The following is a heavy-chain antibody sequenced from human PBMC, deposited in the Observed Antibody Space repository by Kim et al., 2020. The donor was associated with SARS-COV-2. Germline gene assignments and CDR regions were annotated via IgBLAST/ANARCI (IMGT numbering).Heavy chain of an antibody. CDR1: GFTFSSYG. Sequence: GGSLRLSCAASGFTFSSYGMHWVRQAPGKGLEWVAVISYDGSNKYYADSVKGRFTISRDNSKNTLYLQMNSLRAEDTAVYYCAKDRGYYDSSGYYDYWGQGTLVTVSS. J-gene: IGHJ4*02. CDR3: AKDRGYYDSSGYYDY. CDR2: ISYDGSNK. V-gene: IGHV3-30*18. D-gene: IGHD3-22*01.